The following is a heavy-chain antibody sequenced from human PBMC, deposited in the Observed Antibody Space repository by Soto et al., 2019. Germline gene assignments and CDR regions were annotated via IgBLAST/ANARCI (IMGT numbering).Heavy chain of an antibody. CDR3: ARVGLRLIDY. J-gene: IGHJ4*02. D-gene: IGHD5-12*01. CDR1: GGPISSYY. CDR2: IYYSGST. Sequence: SETLSLTCTVSGGPISSYYWSWIRQPPGKGLEWIGYIYYSGSTNYNPSLKSRVTISVDTSKNQFSLKLSSVTAADTAVYYCARVGLRLIDYWGQGTLVTVSS. V-gene: IGHV4-59*12.